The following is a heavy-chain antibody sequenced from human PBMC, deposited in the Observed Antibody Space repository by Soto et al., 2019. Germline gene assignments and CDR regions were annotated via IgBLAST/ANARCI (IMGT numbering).Heavy chain of an antibody. D-gene: IGHD4-17*01. CDR1: RYSFTNYW. CDR2: VSPVDSNT. V-gene: IGHV5-51*01. CDR3: ARVPSDYGGGY. J-gene: IGHJ4*02. Sequence: GESLKISCKASRYSFTNYWHGWVRQMPGKGLEWMGIVSPVDSNTRYSPSFQGQVTISVDRSIYTAYLQWSSLKASDTAMYYCARVPSDYGGGYWGQGTQVTVSS.